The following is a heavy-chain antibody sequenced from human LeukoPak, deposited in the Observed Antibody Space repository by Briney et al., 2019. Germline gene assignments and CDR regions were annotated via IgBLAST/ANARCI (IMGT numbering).Heavy chain of an antibody. Sequence: GGSLRLSCAASGFPFTSYGMHWVRQAPGKGLEWVAVITYDGSKKYYADSVRGRFTISRDNSKNTLYLQMNSLRAEDTAVYHCAKDLDCTSTSCYHPLFDYWGQGTLVTVSS. CDR3: AKDLDCTSTSCYHPLFDY. CDR1: GFPFTSYG. D-gene: IGHD2-2*01. J-gene: IGHJ4*02. CDR2: ITYDGSKK. V-gene: IGHV3-30*18.